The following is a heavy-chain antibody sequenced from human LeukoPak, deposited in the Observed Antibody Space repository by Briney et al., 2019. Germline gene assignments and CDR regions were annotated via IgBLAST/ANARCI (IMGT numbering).Heavy chain of an antibody. J-gene: IGHJ4*02. CDR2: ISGSGDNT. Sequence: GGSLRLSCAASGFTFRNYVIHWVRQAPGKGLEWVSGISGSGDNTYYADSVKGRFTISRDNSKNTLYVQVNSLGTEDTAAYYCAKGSYYDSSSSFYFDYWGQGTLVTVSS. CDR1: GFTFRNYV. CDR3: AKGSYYDSSSSFYFDY. D-gene: IGHD3-22*01. V-gene: IGHV3-23*01.